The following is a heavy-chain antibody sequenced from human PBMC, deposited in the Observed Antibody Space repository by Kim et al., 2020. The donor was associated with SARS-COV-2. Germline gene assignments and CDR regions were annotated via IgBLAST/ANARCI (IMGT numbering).Heavy chain of an antibody. J-gene: IGHJ4*02. CDR1: GYTFTSYG. Sequence: ASVKVSCKASGYTFTSYGISWVRQAPGQGLEWMGWISAYNGNTNYAQKLQGRVTMTTDTSTSTAYMELRSLRSDDTAVYYCARDRSITIFGVFGYWGQGTLVTVSS. CDR2: ISAYNGNT. CDR3: ARDRSITIFGVFGY. D-gene: IGHD3-3*01. V-gene: IGHV1-18*01.